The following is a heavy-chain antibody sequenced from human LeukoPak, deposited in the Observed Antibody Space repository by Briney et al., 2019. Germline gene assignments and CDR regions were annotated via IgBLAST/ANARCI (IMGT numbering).Heavy chain of an antibody. CDR2: TSGSSSII. CDR3: ARGTWDGDLTLDI. Sequence: GGSLRLSCAAYGFTFSSYSMNWVRQAPGEGLEWISYTSGSSSIIYYTPSVKGRFTISRDNGKSSLYLQMNSLRDDDTAVYFCARGTWDGDLTLDIWGQETMVTVS. J-gene: IGHJ3*02. D-gene: IGHD5-24*01. V-gene: IGHV3-48*02. CDR1: GFTFSSYS.